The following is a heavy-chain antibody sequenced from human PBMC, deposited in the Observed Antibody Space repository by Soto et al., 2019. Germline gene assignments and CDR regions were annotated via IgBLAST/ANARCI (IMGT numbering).Heavy chain of an antibody. V-gene: IGHV2-5*02. J-gene: IGHJ5*01. CDR2: IYWDDDK. CDR1: GFSLSTSGLG. CDR3: AHYANRSSGSGRGFDS. Sequence: QITLKESGPTLVKPTQTLTLTCTFSGFSLSTSGLGVGWIRQPPGKALEWLALIYWDDDKRYSPSLKSRLIITXXTXKXXVVLTMTNMDPVDTATYYCAHYANRSSGSGRGFDSWGQGTLVTVSS. D-gene: IGHD3-10*01.